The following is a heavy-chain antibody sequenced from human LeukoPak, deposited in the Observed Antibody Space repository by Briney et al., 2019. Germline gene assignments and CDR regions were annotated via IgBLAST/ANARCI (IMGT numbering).Heavy chain of an antibody. Sequence: GGSLRLSCAASGFTFSSYTMHWIRQAPGKGLEWVSYISSSGSTIYYADSVKGRFTISRDNAKNSLYLQMNSLRAEDTAVYYCARDQDYYDSSGYPLGIDYWGQGTLVTVSS. D-gene: IGHD3-22*01. CDR1: GFTFSSYT. J-gene: IGHJ4*02. CDR2: ISSSGSTI. V-gene: IGHV3-11*01. CDR3: ARDQDYYDSSGYPLGIDY.